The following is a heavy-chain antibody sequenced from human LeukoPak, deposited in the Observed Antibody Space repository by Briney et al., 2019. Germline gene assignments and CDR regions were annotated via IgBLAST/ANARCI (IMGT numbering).Heavy chain of an antibody. CDR3: ARAVYDFWSGYYLGY. CDR1: GFTFSSYS. D-gene: IGHD3-3*01. J-gene: IGHJ4*02. CDR2: IYSGGST. V-gene: IGHV3-53*01. Sequence: PGRSLRLSCAASGFTFSSYSVNWVRQAPGKGLEWVSVIYSGGSTYYADSVKGRFTISRDNSKNTLYLQMNSLRAEDTAVYYCARAVYDFWSGYYLGYWGQGTLVTVSS.